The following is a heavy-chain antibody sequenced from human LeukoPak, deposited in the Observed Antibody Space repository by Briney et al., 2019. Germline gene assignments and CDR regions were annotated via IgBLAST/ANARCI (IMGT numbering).Heavy chain of an antibody. CDR3: ARDLLNDEGSSYFFDQ. V-gene: IGHV3-48*04. D-gene: IGHD2-2*01. J-gene: IGHJ4*02. CDR1: GFTFSSYS. Sequence: RGGSLPLSCAASGFTFSSYSMNWVRQAPGKGLEWVSYISKSSDRIYHADSVKGRFTISRDNAKNSLYLQMDSLRAEDTAVYDCARDLLNDEGSSYFFDQWGQGTLVTVSS. CDR2: ISKSSDRI.